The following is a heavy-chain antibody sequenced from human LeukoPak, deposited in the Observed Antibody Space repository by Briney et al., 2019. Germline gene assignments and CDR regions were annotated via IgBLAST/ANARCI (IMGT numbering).Heavy chain of an antibody. CDR3: ARDLLLDIVAVPAAH. CDR2: ISSSSSYI. V-gene: IGHV3-21*01. J-gene: IGHJ1*01. CDR1: GFTFSSYS. Sequence: GGSLRLSCAASGFTFSSYSMNWVRQAPGKGLEWVSSISSSSSYIYYADSVKGRFTISRDNAKNSLYLQMNSLRAEDTAVYYCARDLLLDIVAVPAAHWGQGTLVTVSS. D-gene: IGHD2-2*03.